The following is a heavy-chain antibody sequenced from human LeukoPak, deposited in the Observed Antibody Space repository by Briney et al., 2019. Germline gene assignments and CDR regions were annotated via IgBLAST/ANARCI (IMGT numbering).Heavy chain of an antibody. V-gene: IGHV1-2*02. D-gene: IGHD2-2*01. CDR2: INPNSGGT. Sequence: ASVKVSCKASGYTFTGYYMHWVRQAPGQGLEWMGWINPNSGGTNYAQKFQGRVTMTRDTSISTAYMELSRLRSDDTAVYYCARDKWVYCSSTSCYANSGSYYMDVWGKGTTVTVSS. CDR1: GYTFTGYY. J-gene: IGHJ6*03. CDR3: ARDKWVYCSSTSCYANSGSYYMDV.